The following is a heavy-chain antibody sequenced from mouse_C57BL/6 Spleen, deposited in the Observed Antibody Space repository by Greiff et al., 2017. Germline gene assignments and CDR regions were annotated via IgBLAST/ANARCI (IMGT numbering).Heavy chain of an antibody. V-gene: IGHV5-4*01. D-gene: IGHD1-1*01. CDR2: ISDGGSYT. CDR3: ARDPGSSYYYAMDY. CDR1: GFTFSSYA. J-gene: IGHJ4*01. Sequence: EVKLVESGGGLVKPGGSLKLSCAASGFTFSSYAMSWVRQTPEKRLEWVATISDGGSYTYYPDNVKGRFTISRDNAKNNQYLQMSHLKSEDTAMYYCARDPGSSYYYAMDYWGQGTSVTVSS.